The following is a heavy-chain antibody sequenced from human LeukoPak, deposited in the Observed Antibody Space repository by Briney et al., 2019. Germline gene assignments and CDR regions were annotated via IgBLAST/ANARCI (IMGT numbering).Heavy chain of an antibody. CDR3: ANLARPLDY. D-gene: IGHD6-6*01. Sequence: GGSLRLSCAASGFTFSSYSMNWVRQAPGKGLEWVSYISSSSSTIYYADSVKGRFTISRDNAKNSLYLQMDSLKPEDTAVYYCANLARPLDYWGQGALVTVSS. J-gene: IGHJ4*02. CDR2: ISSSSSTI. CDR1: GFTFSSYS. V-gene: IGHV3-48*01.